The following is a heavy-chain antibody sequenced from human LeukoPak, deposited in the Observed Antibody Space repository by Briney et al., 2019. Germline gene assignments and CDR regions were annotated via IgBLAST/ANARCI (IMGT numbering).Heavy chain of an antibody. J-gene: IGHJ4*02. Sequence: GGSLRLSCAASGFTFSSYAMSWVRQAPGKGLEWVSVISGSDGSTYYVDSVKGRFTISRDNSKNTLYLQMNSLRAEDTAVYYCAKRYIGNYYFDYWGQGTLVTVSS. V-gene: IGHV3-23*01. CDR1: GFTFSSYA. D-gene: IGHD3-16*02. CDR2: ISGSDGST. CDR3: AKRYIGNYYFDY.